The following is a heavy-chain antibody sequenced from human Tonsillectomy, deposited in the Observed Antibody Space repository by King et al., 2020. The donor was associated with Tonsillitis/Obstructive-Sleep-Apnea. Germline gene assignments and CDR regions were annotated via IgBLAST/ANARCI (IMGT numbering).Heavy chain of an antibody. J-gene: IGHJ4*02. D-gene: IGHD6-13*01. V-gene: IGHV3-11*06. CDR3: ARDREEQQLVRYYFDQ. CDR2: ISSSSTYT. CDR1: GFTFSDYY. Sequence: VQLVESGGGLVKPGGSLRLSCAASGFTFSDYYMSWIRQAPGKGLDWVSYISSSSTYTNYADSVKGRFTISRDNAKNSLSLQMNSLRAEDTAVYYCARDREEQQLVRYYFDQWGQGTLVTVSS.